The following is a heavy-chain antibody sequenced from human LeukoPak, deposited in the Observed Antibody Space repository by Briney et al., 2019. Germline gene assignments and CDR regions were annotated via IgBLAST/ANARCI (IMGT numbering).Heavy chain of an antibody. CDR1: GFTFSSYA. J-gene: IGHJ3*02. Sequence: GRSLRLSCAASGFTFSSYAMHWVRQAPGKGLEWVAVISYDGSNKYYADSVKGRFTISRDNSKNTLYLQMNSLRAEDTAVYYCARDLDSSGWYLGAFDIWGQGTMVTVSS. CDR2: ISYDGSNK. CDR3: ARDLDSSGWYLGAFDI. V-gene: IGHV3-30-3*01. D-gene: IGHD6-19*01.